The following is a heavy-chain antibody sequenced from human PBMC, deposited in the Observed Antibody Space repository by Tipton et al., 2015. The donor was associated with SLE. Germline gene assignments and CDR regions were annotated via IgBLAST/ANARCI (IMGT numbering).Heavy chain of an antibody. CDR1: GGSIRSYY. J-gene: IGHJ4*02. D-gene: IGHD2-15*01. CDR3: ARVSGGSSAWWFDY. Sequence: TLSLTCTVSGGSIRSYYWSWIRQPPGKGLEWIGYIYYSGSTNYNPSLKSRVTISVDTSKNQFSLKMSSVTAADTAVYYCARVSGGSSAWWFDYWGQGTLVTVSS. CDR2: IYYSGST. V-gene: IGHV4-59*01.